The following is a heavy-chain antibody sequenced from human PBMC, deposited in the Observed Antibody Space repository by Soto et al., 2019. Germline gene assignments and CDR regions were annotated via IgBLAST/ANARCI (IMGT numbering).Heavy chain of an antibody. CDR1: GGSISSYY. CDR3: ARVGYDILTGFSYYSYMDV. J-gene: IGHJ6*03. CDR2: IYYSGST. D-gene: IGHD3-9*01. V-gene: IGHV4-59*01. Sequence: QVQLQESGPGLVKPSETLSLTCTVSGGSISSYYWSWIRQPPGRGLEWIGYIYYSGSTNYNPSLKSRVTISVDTSKNQFSLKLSSVTAADTAVYYCARVGYDILTGFSYYSYMDVWGKGTTVTVSS.